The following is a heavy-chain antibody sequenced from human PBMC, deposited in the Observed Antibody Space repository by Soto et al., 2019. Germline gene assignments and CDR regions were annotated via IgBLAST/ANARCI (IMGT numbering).Heavy chain of an antibody. CDR1: GGSISSYY. Sequence: SETLSLTCTVSGGSISSYYWSWIRQPPGKGLEWIGYIYYSGSTNYNPSLKSRVTISVDTSKNQFSLKLSSVTAADTAVYYCAREVAATNYGDYYYYGMDVWGQGTTVTSP. V-gene: IGHV4-59*01. J-gene: IGHJ6*02. CDR3: AREVAATNYGDYYYYGMDV. CDR2: IYYSGST. D-gene: IGHD2-15*01.